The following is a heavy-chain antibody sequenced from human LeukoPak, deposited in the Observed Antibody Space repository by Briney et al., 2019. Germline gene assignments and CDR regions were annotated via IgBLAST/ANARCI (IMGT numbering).Heavy chain of an antibody. V-gene: IGHV1-24*01. CDR2: FDPEDGET. CDR1: GYTLTELS. CDR3: AREYYFRDGYNWRSSPLGY. Sequence: ASVKVSCKVSGYTLTELSMHWVRQAPGKGLEWMGGFDPEDGETIYAQKFQGRVTMTRDTSTSTVYMELSSLRSEDTAVYYCAREYYFRDGYNWRSSPLGYWGQGTLVTVSS. D-gene: IGHD5-24*01. J-gene: IGHJ4*02.